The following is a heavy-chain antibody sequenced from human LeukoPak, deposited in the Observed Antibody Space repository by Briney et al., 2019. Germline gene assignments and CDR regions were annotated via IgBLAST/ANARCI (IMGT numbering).Heavy chain of an antibody. CDR3: ARAEYYYDSSGYYPGIFDY. CDR2: IYHSGST. J-gene: IGHJ4*02. Sequence: SQTLSLTCAVSGGSISSGGYSWSWIRQPPGKGLEWIGYIYHSGSTYYNPSLKSRVTISVDRSKNQFSLKLSSVTAADTAVYYCARAEYYYDSSGYYPGIFDYWGQGTLVTVSS. V-gene: IGHV4-30-2*01. D-gene: IGHD3-22*01. CDR1: GGSISSGGYS.